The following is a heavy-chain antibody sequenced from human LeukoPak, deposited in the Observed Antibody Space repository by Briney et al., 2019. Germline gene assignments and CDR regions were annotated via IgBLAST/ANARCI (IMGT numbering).Heavy chain of an antibody. D-gene: IGHD3-22*01. CDR3: TTDYYDSSGYSDY. Sequence: GRSLRLSCAASGFTFSSYGMHWVRQAPGKGLEWVAVISYDGSNKYYADSVKGRFTISRDNSKNTLYLQMNSLKTEDTAVYYCTTDYYDSSGYSDYWGQGTLVTVSS. V-gene: IGHV3-30*03. J-gene: IGHJ4*02. CDR2: ISYDGSNK. CDR1: GFTFSSYG.